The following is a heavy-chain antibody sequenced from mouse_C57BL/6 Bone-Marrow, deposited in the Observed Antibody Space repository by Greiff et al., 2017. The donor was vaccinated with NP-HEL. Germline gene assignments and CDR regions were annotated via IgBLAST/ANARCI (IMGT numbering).Heavy chain of an antibody. J-gene: IGHJ2*01. Sequence: ESGPGLVKPSQSLSLTCSVTGYSITSGYYWNWIRQFPGNKLEWMGYISYDGRNNYNPSLKNRISITRDTSKNQFFLKLNSVTTEDTATYYCARGRGPPGYWGQGTTLTVSS. V-gene: IGHV3-6*01. CDR3: ARGRGPPGY. CDR2: ISYDGRN. CDR1: GYSITSGYY.